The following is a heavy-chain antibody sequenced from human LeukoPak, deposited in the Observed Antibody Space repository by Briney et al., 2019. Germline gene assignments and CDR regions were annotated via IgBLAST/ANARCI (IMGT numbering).Heavy chain of an antibody. CDR1: GGSISSYY. J-gene: IGHJ4*02. V-gene: IGHV4-59*08. CDR2: IYYSGST. CDR3: ARTALDTAMVHYFDY. D-gene: IGHD5-18*01. Sequence: PSETLSLTCTVSGGSISSYYWSWIRQPPGKGLEWIGYIYYSGSTNYNPSLKSRVTISVDTSKNQFSLKLSSVTAADTAVYYCARTALDTAMVHYFDYWGQGTLVTVSS.